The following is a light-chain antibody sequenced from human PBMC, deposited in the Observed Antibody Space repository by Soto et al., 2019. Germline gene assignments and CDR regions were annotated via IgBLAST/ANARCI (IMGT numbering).Light chain of an antibody. CDR2: DVS. CDR1: QSVSNY. V-gene: IGKV3-11*01. CDR3: QHRNKWPPLT. Sequence: EIVLTQSPPILSLSPGDRATLSCRASQSVSNYLDWFQHKPGQAPRLLIYDVSKRATGIPARFSGSGSETDFTLTSSSLEPEYVATYYCQHRNKWPPLTFGGGTRVEI. J-gene: IGKJ4*01.